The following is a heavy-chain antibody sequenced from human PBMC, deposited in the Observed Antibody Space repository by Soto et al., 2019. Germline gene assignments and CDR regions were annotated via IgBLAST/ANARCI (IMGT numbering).Heavy chain of an antibody. Sequence: GGSLRLSCSTSGFTFGDYGMTWFRQAPGKGLEWVGLIRSKSYGKTTEYAASATDRFTISRDDSKRIAYLQMNSLKADDTAIYYCARSLVKKGSNDDWFDSWGPGTLVTVSS. J-gene: IGHJ5*01. D-gene: IGHD1-1*01. CDR1: GFTFGDYG. CDR3: ARSLVKKGSNDDWFDS. V-gene: IGHV3-49*03. CDR2: IRSKSYGKTT.